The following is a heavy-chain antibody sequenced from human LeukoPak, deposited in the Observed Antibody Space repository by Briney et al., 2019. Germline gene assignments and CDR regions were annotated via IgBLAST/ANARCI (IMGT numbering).Heavy chain of an antibody. V-gene: IGHV3-11*01. CDR2: ISSSGSTI. J-gene: IGHJ4*02. D-gene: IGHD4-17*01. CDR3: AKDRYGDHYYFDY. Sequence: GGSLRLSCAASGFTFSDYYMSWIRQAPGKGLEWVSYISSSGSTIYYADSVKGRFTISRDNAKNSLYLQMNSLRAEDTAVYYCAKDRYGDHYYFDYWGQGTLVTVSS. CDR1: GFTFSDYY.